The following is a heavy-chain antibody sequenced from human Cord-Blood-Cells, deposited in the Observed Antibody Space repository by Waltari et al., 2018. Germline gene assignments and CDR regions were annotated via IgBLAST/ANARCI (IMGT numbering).Heavy chain of an antibody. CDR2: INTNTGNP. J-gene: IGHJ6*03. CDR1: GYTFTSYA. V-gene: IGHV7-4-1*02. CDR3: AREYCSSTSCYYYYYYYMDV. D-gene: IGHD2-2*01. Sequence: QVQLVQSGSELKKPGASVKVSCKASGYTFTSYAMNWVRQAPGQGLGGMGWINTNTGNPTYAQCFTGRCVFSLDTSVSTAYLQISSLKAEDTAVYYCAREYCSSTSCYYYYYYYMDVWGKGTTVTVS.